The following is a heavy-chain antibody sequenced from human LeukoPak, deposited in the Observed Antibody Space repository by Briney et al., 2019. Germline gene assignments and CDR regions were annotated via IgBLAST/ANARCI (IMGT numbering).Heavy chain of an antibody. J-gene: IGHJ4*02. CDR3: ARELARPYYFDY. CDR1: GYTLTGYY. CDR2: IIPIFGTA. D-gene: IGHD1-1*01. V-gene: IGHV1-69*13. Sequence: SVKVSCKASGYTLTGYYMHWVRQAPGQGLEWMGGIIPIFGTANYAQKFQGRVTITADESTSTAYMELSSLRSEDTAVYYCARELARPYYFDYWGQGTLVTVSS.